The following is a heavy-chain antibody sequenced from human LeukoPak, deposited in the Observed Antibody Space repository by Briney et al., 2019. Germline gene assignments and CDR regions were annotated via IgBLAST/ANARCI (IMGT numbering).Heavy chain of an antibody. CDR3: ARHTGQAMITFGGVIVIPAYFDY. V-gene: IGHV4-39*01. J-gene: IGHJ4*02. CDR1: LGSISISSYY. CDR2: NYYRGRT. Sequence: SETLSLTCTVSLGSISISSYYSGWVRQPPGKGLEWIGCNYYRGRTYYNPSLKSRVTISVDTSKNQFSLKLSSVTAADTAVYYCARHTGQAMITFGGVIVIPAYFDYWGQGTLVTVSS. D-gene: IGHD3-16*02.